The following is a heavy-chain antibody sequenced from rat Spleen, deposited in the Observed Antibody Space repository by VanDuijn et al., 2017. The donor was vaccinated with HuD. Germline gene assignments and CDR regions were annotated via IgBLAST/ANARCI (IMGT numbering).Heavy chain of an antibody. D-gene: IGHD1-11*01. J-gene: IGHJ3*01. CDR3: ARQDYGGYWFAY. CDR1: GFTFSDYG. Sequence: EVQLVESGGGLVQPGRSLKLSCAASGFTFSDYGMAWVRQAPKKGLEWVATIIYDGSRTYYRDSVKGRFTISRDNAENTVYLQMNSLRSEDTATYYCARQDYGGYWFAYWGQGTLVTVSS. CDR2: IIYDGSRT. V-gene: IGHV5-17*01.